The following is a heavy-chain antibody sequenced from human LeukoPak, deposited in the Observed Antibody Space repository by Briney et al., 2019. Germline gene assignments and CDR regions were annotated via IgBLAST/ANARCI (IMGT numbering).Heavy chain of an antibody. CDR2: IYPGDSDT. CDR3: ARRQIYCDSSGYSYYFDY. J-gene: IGHJ4*02. V-gene: IGHV5-51*01. D-gene: IGHD3-22*01. Sequence: GESLKISCKGSGYSFTSYWIGWVRQMPGKGLEWMGIIYPGDSDTRYSPSFQGQVTISADKSISTAYLQWSSLKASDTAMYCCARRQIYCDSSGYSYYFDYWGQGTLVTVSS. CDR1: GYSFTSYW.